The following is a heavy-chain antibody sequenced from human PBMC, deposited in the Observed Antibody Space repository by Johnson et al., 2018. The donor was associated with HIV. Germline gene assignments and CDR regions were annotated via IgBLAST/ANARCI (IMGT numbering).Heavy chain of an antibody. V-gene: IGHV3-53*01. Sequence: VQLVESGGGLIQPGGSLRLSCAASGFTVSSNYMGWVRQAPGKGLEWVSVIYSDGSTYYADSVKGRFSISRDNSKNTLYLQMNSLRAEDTAVYYCARVIGYDNNGKAVDVWGQGTMVTVSS. D-gene: IGHD3-22*01. J-gene: IGHJ3*01. CDR1: GFTVSSNY. CDR3: ARVIGYDNNGKAVDV. CDR2: IYSDGST.